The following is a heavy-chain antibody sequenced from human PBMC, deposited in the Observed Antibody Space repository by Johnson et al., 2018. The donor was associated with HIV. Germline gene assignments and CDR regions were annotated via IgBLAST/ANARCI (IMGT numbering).Heavy chain of an antibody. CDR3: TTDPITMVQETVPGDAFDI. J-gene: IGHJ3*02. CDR2: INWNGGST. Sequence: QVQLVESGGAVVQPGRSLRLSCAASRFIFSTSGMHWVSQAPGKGLEWVSGINWNGGSTGYADSVKGRFTISRDNSKNTLYLQMNSLKTEDTAVYYCTTDPITMVQETVPGDAFDIWGQGTMVTVSS. CDR1: RFIFSTSG. D-gene: IGHD3-10*01. V-gene: IGHV3-NL1*01.